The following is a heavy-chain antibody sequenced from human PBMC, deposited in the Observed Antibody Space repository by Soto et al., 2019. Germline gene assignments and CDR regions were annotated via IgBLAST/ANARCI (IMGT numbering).Heavy chain of an antibody. J-gene: IGHJ6*02. Sequence: QLQLQESGPGLVKPSETLSLTCTVSGGSISSSSYYWGWIRQPPGKGLEWIGSIYYSGSTYYNPSLKSRVTISVDTSKNQFSLKLSSVTAADTAVYYCARHIRRQLGCISTSCYAHGMDVWGQGTTVTVSS. CDR2: IYYSGST. D-gene: IGHD2-2*01. CDR3: ARHIRRQLGCISTSCYAHGMDV. V-gene: IGHV4-39*01. CDR1: GGSISSSSYY.